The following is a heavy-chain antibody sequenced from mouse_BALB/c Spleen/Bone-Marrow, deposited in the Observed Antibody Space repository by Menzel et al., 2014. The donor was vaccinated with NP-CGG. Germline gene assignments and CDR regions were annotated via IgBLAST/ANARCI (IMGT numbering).Heavy chain of an antibody. CDR2: ISNGVGST. D-gene: IGHD2-14*01. V-gene: IGHV5-12-2*01. CDR3: TRHGEVRRFYYALDY. Sequence: DVMLVESGGGLVQPGGSLKLSCTASGFTFSSYSMSWVRQTPEKRLEWVAYISNGVGSTYYPDAVKGRFTISRDNAKNLLYLQMRSLKAEDAAMYYCTRHGEVRRFYYALDYWGQGTSITVSS. J-gene: IGHJ4*01. CDR1: GFTFSSYS.